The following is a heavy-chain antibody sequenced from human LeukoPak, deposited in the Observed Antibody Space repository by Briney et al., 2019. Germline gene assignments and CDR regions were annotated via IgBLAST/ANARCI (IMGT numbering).Heavy chain of an antibody. CDR2: ISSDGTTI. CDR1: GFSFSRYS. J-gene: IGHJ4*02. V-gene: IGHV3-48*04. CDR3: ARSSGAFDY. Sequence: GGSLRLSCTASGFSFSRYSMNWVRQAPGKGLEWISYISSDGTTIYYADSVKGRFTISRDNAKNSLYLQMNSLRAEDTAVYYCARSSGAFDYWGQGTLVTVSS. D-gene: IGHD3-10*01.